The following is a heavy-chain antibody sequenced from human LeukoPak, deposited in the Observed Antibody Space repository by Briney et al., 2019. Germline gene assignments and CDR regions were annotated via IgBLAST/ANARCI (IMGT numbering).Heavy chain of an antibody. V-gene: IGHV3-48*02. CDR2: ISSSSSTR. CDR1: GFTFSSYS. J-gene: IGHJ6*02. Sequence: GGSLRLSCAASGFTFSSYSMNWVRQAPGKGLEWVSYISSSSSTRYYADSVKGRFTISRDNVKNSLYLQMNSQSHQDTAVYYCAREGRWDYDILYYYGRGYWGQGTTVTVSS. D-gene: IGHD3-9*01. CDR3: AREGRWDYDILYYYGRGY.